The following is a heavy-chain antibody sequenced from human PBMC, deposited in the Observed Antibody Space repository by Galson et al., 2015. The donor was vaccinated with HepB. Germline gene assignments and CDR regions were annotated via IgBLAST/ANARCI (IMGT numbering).Heavy chain of an antibody. J-gene: IGHJ4*02. CDR3: AKDAHAVPRGYSPREYYFDY. D-gene: IGHD5-18*01. CDR2: ISGSGGST. V-gene: IGHV3-23*01. CDR1: GFTFSSYA. Sequence: SLRLSCAASGFTFSSYAMSWVRQAPGKGLEWVSAISGSGGSTYYADSVKGRFTISRDNSKNTLYLQMNSLRAEDTAVYYCAKDAHAVPRGYSPREYYFDYWGQGTLVTVSS.